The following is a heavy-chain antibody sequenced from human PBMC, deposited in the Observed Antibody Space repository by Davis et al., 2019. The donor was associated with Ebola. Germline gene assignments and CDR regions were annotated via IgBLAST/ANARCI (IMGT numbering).Heavy chain of an antibody. Sequence: GESLKISCAASGFNFSDYGLHWVRQAPGKGLEWVAVTSFGGSNKFYADYVRGRFHISVDSSKNTVDLQMNSLVAEGTAVYHGARDGIAIFYYYGMDVWGQGTTVTVSS. CDR3: ARDGIAIFYYYGMDV. J-gene: IGHJ6*02. V-gene: IGHV3-30*04. CDR2: TSFGGSNK. D-gene: IGHD6-13*01. CDR1: GFNFSDYG.